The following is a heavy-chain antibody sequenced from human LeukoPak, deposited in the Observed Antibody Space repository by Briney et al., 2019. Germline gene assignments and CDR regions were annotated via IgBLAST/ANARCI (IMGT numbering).Heavy chain of an antibody. CDR3: ARVYCSSTSCYIRSRYYYYYMDV. D-gene: IGHD2-2*02. J-gene: IGHJ6*03. CDR2: ISAYNGNT. V-gene: IGHV1-18*01. CDR1: GYTFTSYG. Sequence: ASVKVSCKASGYTFTSYGISWVRQAPGQGLEWMGRISAYNGNTNYAQKLQGRVTMTTDTSTSTAYMELRSLRSDDTAVYYCARVYCSSTSCYIRSRYYYYYMDVWGKGTTVTVSS.